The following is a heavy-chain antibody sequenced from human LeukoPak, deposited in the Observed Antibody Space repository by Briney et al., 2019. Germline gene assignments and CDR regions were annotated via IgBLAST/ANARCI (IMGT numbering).Heavy chain of an antibody. V-gene: IGHV4-38-2*02. CDR3: ARVYSSGWFDY. CDR1: GYSITRGYY. Sequence: SETLSLTCSVSGYSITRGYYWGWIRQPPGKGLEWIGSIDRSGSVFYNPSLKSRVTISVDTSKNLFSLNLMSVTATDTAVYYCARVYSSGWFDYWGQGTLVTVSS. J-gene: IGHJ5*01. D-gene: IGHD3-22*01. CDR2: IDRSGSV.